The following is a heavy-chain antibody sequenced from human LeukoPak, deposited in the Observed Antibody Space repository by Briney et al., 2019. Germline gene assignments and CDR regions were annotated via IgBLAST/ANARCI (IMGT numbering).Heavy chain of an antibody. Sequence: TSETLSLTCTVSGGSIGTYYWSWIRQPPGKGLEWIGYIYYNGHTDYNPSLRSRVTISVHTSKNQFSLKLSSVTAADTAVYYCARDRHWTNDWVFDYWGQGTLVTVSS. D-gene: IGHD1/OR15-1a*01. V-gene: IGHV4-59*01. J-gene: IGHJ4*02. CDR1: GGSIGTYY. CDR2: IYYNGHT. CDR3: ARDRHWTNDWVFDY.